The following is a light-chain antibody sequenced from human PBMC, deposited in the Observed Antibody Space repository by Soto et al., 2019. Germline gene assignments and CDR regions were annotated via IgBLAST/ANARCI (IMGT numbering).Light chain of an antibody. CDR2: GAS. J-gene: IGKJ1*01. CDR3: QQYNNWPPWT. V-gene: IGKV3-15*01. Sequence: EIVMTQSPATLSVSPGERATLSCRASQSVSSNLAWYQQKPGQAPRLLIYGASTRATGIPARFSGSGSGTAFTLTTSSLQYEDFAVYYCQQYNNWPPWTFGQGTKVEIK. CDR1: QSVSSN.